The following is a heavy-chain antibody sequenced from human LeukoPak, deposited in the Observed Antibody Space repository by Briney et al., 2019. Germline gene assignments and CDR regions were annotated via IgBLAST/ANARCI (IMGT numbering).Heavy chain of an antibody. V-gene: IGHV1-8*01. CDR2: MNPNSGNT. Sequence: ASVKVSCEASGYTFTSYDINWVRQATGQGLEWMGWMNPNSGNTGYAQKFQGRVTMTRNTSISTAYMELSSLRSEDTAVYYCARGRRIAARIWFDPWGQGTLVTVSS. CDR3: ARGRRIAARIWFDP. CDR1: GYTFTSYD. D-gene: IGHD6-6*01. J-gene: IGHJ5*02.